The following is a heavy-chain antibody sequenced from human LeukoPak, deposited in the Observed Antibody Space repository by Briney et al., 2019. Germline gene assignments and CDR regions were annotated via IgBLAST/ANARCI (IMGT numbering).Heavy chain of an antibody. Sequence: GGSLRLSCAASGFTFSSYALSWVRQAPGKGLEWVSVISGSGGGTYYADPVKGRFTISRDNSKNTLYLQMNSLRPDDTAVYYCARCTASCYANAFDVWGQGTLLTVSS. J-gene: IGHJ3*01. CDR2: ISGSGGGT. CDR3: ARCTASCYANAFDV. D-gene: IGHD2-2*01. CDR1: GFTFSSYA. V-gene: IGHV3-23*01.